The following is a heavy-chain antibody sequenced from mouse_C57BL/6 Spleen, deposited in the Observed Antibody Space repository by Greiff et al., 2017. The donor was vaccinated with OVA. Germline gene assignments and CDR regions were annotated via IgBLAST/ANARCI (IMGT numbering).Heavy chain of an antibody. CDR3: ARGKGDSSGDY. Sequence: VQLQQPGAELVMPGASVKLSCKASGYTFTSYWMHWVKQRPGQGLEWIGEIDPSDSYTNYNQKFKGKSTLTVDKSSSTAYMQLSSLTSEDSAVYYCARGKGDSSGDYWGQGTTLTVSS. CDR1: GYTFTSYW. J-gene: IGHJ2*01. V-gene: IGHV1-69*01. CDR2: IDPSDSYT. D-gene: IGHD3-2*01.